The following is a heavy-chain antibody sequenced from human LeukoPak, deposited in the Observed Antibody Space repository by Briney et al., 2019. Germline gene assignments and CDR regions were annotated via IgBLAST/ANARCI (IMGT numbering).Heavy chain of an antibody. Sequence: GRSLRLSCAASGFTFSSYGMHWVRQAPGKGLEWMAVIWYDGSNKYYADSVKGRFTISRDNSKNTLYLQMNSLRVEDTAVYYCARGAAGSLNTDYWGQGTLVTVSS. J-gene: IGHJ4*02. CDR1: GFTFSSYG. CDR3: ARGAAGSLNTDY. D-gene: IGHD6-13*01. V-gene: IGHV3-33*01. CDR2: IWYDGSNK.